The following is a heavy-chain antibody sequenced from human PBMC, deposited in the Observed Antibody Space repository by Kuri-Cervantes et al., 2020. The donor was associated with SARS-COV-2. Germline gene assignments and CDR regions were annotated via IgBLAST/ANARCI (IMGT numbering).Heavy chain of an antibody. Sequence: GESLKISCAASGFTFSSYWMHWVRRAPGKGLVWVSRINSDGSSTGYADSVKGRFTISRDNAKNTLYLQMNSLRAEDTAVYYCARDRYDFWSGLGYYYYGMDVWGQGTTVTVSS. V-gene: IGHV3-74*01. J-gene: IGHJ6*02. D-gene: IGHD3-3*01. CDR1: GFTFSSYW. CDR2: INSDGSST. CDR3: ARDRYDFWSGLGYYYYGMDV.